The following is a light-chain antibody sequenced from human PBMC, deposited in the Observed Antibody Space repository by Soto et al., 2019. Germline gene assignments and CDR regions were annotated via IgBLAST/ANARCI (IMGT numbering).Light chain of an antibody. CDR1: PSVRSTY. CDR3: QQYGNLPP. Sequence: IVLTQSPGTLSLSPGERATLSCRASPSVRSTYLAWYQHKPGQAPRILIYDVSTRATDIPDRFSGSGSGTDFTLTISRLEPEDFAVYYCQQYGNLPPFGQGTRLEI. J-gene: IGKJ5*01. V-gene: IGKV3-20*01. CDR2: DVS.